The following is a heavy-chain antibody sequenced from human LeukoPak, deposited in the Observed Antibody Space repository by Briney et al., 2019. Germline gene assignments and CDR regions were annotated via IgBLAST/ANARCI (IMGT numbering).Heavy chain of an antibody. V-gene: IGHV4-39*07. CDR2: IYYSGST. D-gene: IGHD3-10*01. Sequence: SETLSLTCTVSGGSISSSSYYWGWIRQPPGKGLEWIGSIYYSGSTYYNPSLKSRVTISVDTSKNQFSLKLSSVTAADTAVYYCARVDGSGSYYTYYFDYWGQGTLVTVSS. J-gene: IGHJ4*02. CDR1: GGSISSSSYY. CDR3: ARVDGSGSYYTYYFDY.